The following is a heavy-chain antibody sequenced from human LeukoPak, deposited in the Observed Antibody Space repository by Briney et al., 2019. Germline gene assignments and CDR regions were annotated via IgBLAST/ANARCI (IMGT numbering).Heavy chain of an antibody. Sequence: GASVKVSCKASGYTFTAYYMHWVRQAPGQGLEWMGRINPNSGDTIYAQNFQGRVTVPRDTSISTAYMELSRLRSDDTAVYYCACWGGGNQGHWGQGTLVTVSS. V-gene: IGHV1-2*06. D-gene: IGHD4-23*01. CDR2: INPNSGDT. CDR1: GYTFTAYY. CDR3: ACWGGGNQGH. J-gene: IGHJ4*02.